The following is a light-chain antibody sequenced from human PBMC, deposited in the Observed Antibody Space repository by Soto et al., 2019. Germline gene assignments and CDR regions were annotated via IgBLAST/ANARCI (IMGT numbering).Light chain of an antibody. CDR1: SSDVGGYNF. J-gene: IGLJ2*01. CDR2: DVT. CDR3: CSYAGSYALV. V-gene: IGLV2-11*01. Sequence: QSALTQPRSVSGSPGQSVTISCTGTSSDVGGYNFVSWYQQHPGKAPKLMIYDVTKRPSEVPDRLSGAKSGNTASLSISGLQAEDESDYYCCSYAGSYALVFGGGTKVTVL.